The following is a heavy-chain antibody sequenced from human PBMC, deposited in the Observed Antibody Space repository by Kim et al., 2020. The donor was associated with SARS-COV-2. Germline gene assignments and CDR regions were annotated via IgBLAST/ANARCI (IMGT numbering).Heavy chain of an antibody. CDR2: IRSKSNSYAT. CDR1: DFTFCDSA. CDR3: TRVLGTTSAFWVAFD. Sequence: GGSLRLSCAASDFTFCDSAMHWVRQASGKGLEWVGRIRSKSNSYATAYAASVKGRFTISRDDSKNTAYLQMNSLKTEDTAVYYCTRVLGTTSAFWVAFD. V-gene: IGHV3-73*01. D-gene: IGHD1-1*01. J-gene: IGHJ3*02.